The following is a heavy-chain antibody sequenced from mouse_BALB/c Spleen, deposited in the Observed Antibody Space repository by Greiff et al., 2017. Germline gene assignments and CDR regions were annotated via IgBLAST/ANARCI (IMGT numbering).Heavy chain of an antibody. CDR3: ARGGNYRYAMDY. CDR2: ISSGSSTI. J-gene: IGHJ4*01. V-gene: IGHV5-17*02. D-gene: IGHD2-1*01. CDR1: GFTFSSFG. Sequence: EVKVVESGGGLVQPGGSRKLSCAASGFTFSSFGMHWVRQAPEKGLEWVAYISSGSSTIYYADTVKGRFTISRDNPKNTLFLQMTSLRSEDTAMYYCARGGNYRYAMDYWGQGTSVTVSS.